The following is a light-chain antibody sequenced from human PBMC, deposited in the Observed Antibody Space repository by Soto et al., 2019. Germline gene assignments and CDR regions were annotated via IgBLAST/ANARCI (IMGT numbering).Light chain of an antibody. CDR2: DAS. V-gene: IGKV1-33*01. Sequence: DIQMTQSPSSLSASVGVRVTITCQASHDIKDFLNWFQEKPGKAPKLLIYDASNLQTGVPSRFSGSGSGTHFTFTISSLQPEDIATYYCQRYDSLPPTFGQGTRLDIK. CDR1: HDIKDF. CDR3: QRYDSLPPT. J-gene: IGKJ5*01.